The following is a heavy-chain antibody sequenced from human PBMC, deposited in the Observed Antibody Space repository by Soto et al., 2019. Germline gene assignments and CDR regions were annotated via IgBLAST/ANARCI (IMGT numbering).Heavy chain of an antibody. J-gene: IGHJ6*02. Sequence: SVKVSCKASGGTFSTHAIIWGRQAPGHGLEWMGGIIPISGTTYYTQKFQGRVTITADEPTSTAFMELSSLKSEDTAVFYCARGYCSGGNCYSGMDVWGQGTMVTVSS. CDR2: IIPISGTT. D-gene: IGHD2-15*01. V-gene: IGHV1-69*13. CDR3: ARGYCSGGNCYSGMDV. CDR1: GGTFSTHA.